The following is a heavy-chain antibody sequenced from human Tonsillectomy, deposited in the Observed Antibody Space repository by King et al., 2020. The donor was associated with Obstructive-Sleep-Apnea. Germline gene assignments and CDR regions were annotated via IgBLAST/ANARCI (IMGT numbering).Heavy chain of an antibody. Sequence: VQLVESGGGVVQPGRSLRLSCAASGFTFSSYAMHWVRQAPGKGLEWGAVISYDGSNKNYADSVKGRFTISRDNSKKTLYLQMNSLRAEDTAVYYCARGSPGRSSGYYYGSRPSGGYYLDYWGQGTLVTVSS. CDR1: GFTFSSYA. V-gene: IGHV3-30*04. J-gene: IGHJ4*02. CDR2: ISYDGSNK. D-gene: IGHD3-22*01. CDR3: ARGSPGRSSGYYYGSRPSGGYYLDY.